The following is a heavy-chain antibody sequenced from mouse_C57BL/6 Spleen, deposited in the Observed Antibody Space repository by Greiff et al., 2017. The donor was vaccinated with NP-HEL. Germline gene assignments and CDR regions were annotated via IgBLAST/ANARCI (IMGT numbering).Heavy chain of an antibody. V-gene: IGHV1-82*01. CDR3: AMSGTTVVAPYFDY. J-gene: IGHJ2*01. D-gene: IGHD1-1*01. CDR2: IYPGDGDT. CDR1: GYAFSSSW. Sequence: VQLQQSGPELVKPGASVKISCKASGYAFSSSWMNWVKQRPGKGLEWIGRIYPGDGDTNYNGKFKGKATLTADKSSSTANMQLSSLTSEDSAVYFCAMSGTTVVAPYFDYWGQGTTLTVSS.